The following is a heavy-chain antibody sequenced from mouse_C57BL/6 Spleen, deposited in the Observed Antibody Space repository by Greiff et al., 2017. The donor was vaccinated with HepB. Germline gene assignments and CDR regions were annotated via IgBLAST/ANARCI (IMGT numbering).Heavy chain of an antibody. CDR2: IYPGSGST. D-gene: IGHD1-1*01. CDR3: ARSGTTVVAVYYAMDY. J-gene: IGHJ4*01. V-gene: IGHV1-55*01. Sequence: VQLQQPGAELVKPGASVKMSCKASGYTFTSYWITWVKQRPGQGLEWIGDIYPGSGSTNYNEKFKSKATLTVDTSSSTAYMQLSSLTSEDSAVYYCARSGTTVVAVYYAMDYWGQGTSVTVSS. CDR1: GYTFTSYW.